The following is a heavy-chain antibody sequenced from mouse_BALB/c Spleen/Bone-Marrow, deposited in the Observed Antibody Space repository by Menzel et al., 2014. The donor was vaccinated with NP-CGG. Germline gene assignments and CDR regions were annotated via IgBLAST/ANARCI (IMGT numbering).Heavy chain of an antibody. J-gene: IGHJ2*01. CDR3: TRGGNWEDFDY. CDR1: GFTFSSFG. CDR2: ISSGSSTI. D-gene: IGHD4-1*01. Sequence: EVKLMESGGGLVQPGGSRKLSCAASGFTFSSFGMHWVRQAPERGLEWVAYISSGSSTIFYADTVKGRFTISRDNPKNTLFLQTTSLRSEDTAMYYCTRGGNWEDFDYWGQGTTLTVSS. V-gene: IGHV5-17*02.